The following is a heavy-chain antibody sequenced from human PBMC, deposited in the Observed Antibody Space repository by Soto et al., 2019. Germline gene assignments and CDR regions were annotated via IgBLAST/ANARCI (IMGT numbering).Heavy chain of an antibody. D-gene: IGHD3-22*01. Sequence: QVQLVESGGGVVQPGRSLRLSCAASGFTFSDYYMSWIRQAPGKGLEWVSYISSSGSTIYYADSVKGRFTISRDNAKNSLYLQMNNLRAEDTAVYYCARDFDYYDTSGYYYGLFDYWGQGTLVTVSS. CDR1: GFTFSDYY. J-gene: IGHJ4*01. V-gene: IGHV3-11*01. CDR3: ARDFDYYDTSGYYYGLFDY. CDR2: ISSSGSTI.